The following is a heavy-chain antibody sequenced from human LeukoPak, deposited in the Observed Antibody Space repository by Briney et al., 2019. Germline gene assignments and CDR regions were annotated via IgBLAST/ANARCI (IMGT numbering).Heavy chain of an antibody. D-gene: IGHD3-16*01. Sequence: PGGSLGLSCAASGFTFSSYSMNWVRQAPGKGLEWVSSISTSSSYIYSADSVKGRFTISRDNAKNSLYLQMNSLRAEDTAVYYCVRDTFSPDAFDIWGQGTMVTVSS. V-gene: IGHV3-21*01. CDR3: VRDTFSPDAFDI. CDR1: GFTFSSYS. CDR2: ISTSSSYI. J-gene: IGHJ3*02.